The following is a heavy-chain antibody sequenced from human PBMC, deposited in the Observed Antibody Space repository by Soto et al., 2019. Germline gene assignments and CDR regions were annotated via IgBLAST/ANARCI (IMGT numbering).Heavy chain of an antibody. CDR2: VIPVFATA. J-gene: IGHJ4*02. CDR1: GNSFGSYA. Sequence: QVYLVQSGAEVKQPGSSVKISCKTSGNSFGSYALSWVRQAPGQGLEWMGGVIPVFATANYAQKFRGRMTDTADESTTTVYMELSSLGSEDTAISYCTAHITVTGPLDYWGQGTLVSVSS. V-gene: IGHV1-69*12. CDR3: TAHITVTGPLDY. D-gene: IGHD6-19*01.